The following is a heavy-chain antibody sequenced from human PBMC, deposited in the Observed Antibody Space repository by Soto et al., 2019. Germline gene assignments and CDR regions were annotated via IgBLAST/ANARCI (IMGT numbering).Heavy chain of an antibody. Sequence: QVQLVQSGAEVKKPGASVKVSCKASGYTFTSYGISWVRQAPGQGLEWMGWISAYNGNTNYAQKLQGRVTMTTDTSTSTAYMELRSLRSDDTAVYYCARLSYDYVWGSSRPSAFDIWGQGTMVTVS. V-gene: IGHV1-18*01. D-gene: IGHD3-16*01. CDR2: ISAYNGNT. CDR3: ARLSYDYVWGSSRPSAFDI. J-gene: IGHJ3*02. CDR1: GYTFTSYG.